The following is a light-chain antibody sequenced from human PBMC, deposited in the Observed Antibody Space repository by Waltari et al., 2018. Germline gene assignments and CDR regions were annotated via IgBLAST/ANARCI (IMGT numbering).Light chain of an antibody. J-gene: IGKJ1*01. V-gene: IGKV3-15*01. CDR2: DRS. CDR3: QQYNSSSGT. Sequence: ETVMTPSPATLSVSPGESVTLSCGASHAVSTNVAWYQHRPGQAPRLLIYDRSTRATDIPARFSGGGSGSDFTLTISNLQPDDFATYYCQQYNSSSGTFGQGTEVEIK. CDR1: HAVSTN.